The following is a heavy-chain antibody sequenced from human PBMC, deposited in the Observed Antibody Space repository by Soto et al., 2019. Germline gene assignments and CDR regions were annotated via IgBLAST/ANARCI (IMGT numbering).Heavy chain of an antibody. J-gene: IGHJ1*01. V-gene: IGHV5-51*01. CDR3: ARPNWYSGSWMSFYFQH. CDR1: GYSFTSYW. D-gene: IGHD6-13*01. Sequence: GESLKISCKGSGYSFTSYWNGRVRQMPENGLKLREIKNPSNSDTRNRPSFQRQTTISADKSIITAYLQWSSLKASDTAMFYCARPNWYSGSWMSFYFQHWGQGTLVNV. CDR2: KNPSNSDT.